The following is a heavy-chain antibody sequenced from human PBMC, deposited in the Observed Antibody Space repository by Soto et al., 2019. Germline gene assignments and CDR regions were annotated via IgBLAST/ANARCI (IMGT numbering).Heavy chain of an antibody. D-gene: IGHD3-16*01. J-gene: IGHJ6*02. CDR3: ARLVWAGGTYSMDV. Sequence: PSETLSLTCTVSGGSISSSSYYWGWILQPPGKGLEWIGSIYYSGSSYYNPSLKSRVTISVDTSKNQFSLKLSAVTAADTAVYYCARLVWAGGTYSMDVWAQGTTVSV. CDR2: IYYSGSS. CDR1: GGSISSSSYY. V-gene: IGHV4-39*01.